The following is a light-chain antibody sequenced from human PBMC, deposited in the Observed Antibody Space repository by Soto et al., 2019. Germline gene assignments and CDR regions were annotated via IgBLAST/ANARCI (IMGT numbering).Light chain of an antibody. CDR2: GAS. V-gene: IGKV3-20*01. J-gene: IGKJ2*01. Sequence: EIVLTQSPGTLSLSPGERATLSCRASQSVSSSYLAWYQQKPGQAPRLLIYGASSSATGIPDRFSGSGSGTDFTLTISRLEPEEYAVYCCQQYGSSPRTFGQGTKLEIK. CDR3: QQYGSSPRT. CDR1: QSVSSSY.